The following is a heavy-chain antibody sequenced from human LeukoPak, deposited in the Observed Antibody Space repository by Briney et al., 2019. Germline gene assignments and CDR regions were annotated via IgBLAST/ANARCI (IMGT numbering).Heavy chain of an antibody. Sequence: GGSLRLSCAASGFTFSTRSMNWVRQAPGKGLEWVAVISYDGSNKYYADSVKGRFTISRDNSKNTLYLQMNSLRAEDTAVYYCARDGPPRYSSSWYVRDYWGQGTLVTVSS. V-gene: IGHV3-30*03. J-gene: IGHJ4*02. CDR2: ISYDGSNK. CDR3: ARDGPPRYSSSWYVRDY. D-gene: IGHD6-13*01. CDR1: GFTFSTRS.